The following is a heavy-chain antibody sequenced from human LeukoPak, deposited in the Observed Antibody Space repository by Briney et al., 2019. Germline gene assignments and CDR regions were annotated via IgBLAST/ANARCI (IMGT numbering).Heavy chain of an antibody. Sequence: GASVKVSCKASGYTFTSYGITWARQAPGQALEWMGWISTFNGDTNYAQKFQGRVTMTTDTSTSTAYMELRSLRSDDTAVYYCARDGTYGYNYFDYWGQGTLVTVSS. CDR1: GYTFTSYG. CDR3: ARDGTYGYNYFDY. D-gene: IGHD5-18*01. V-gene: IGHV1-18*01. J-gene: IGHJ4*02. CDR2: ISTFNGDT.